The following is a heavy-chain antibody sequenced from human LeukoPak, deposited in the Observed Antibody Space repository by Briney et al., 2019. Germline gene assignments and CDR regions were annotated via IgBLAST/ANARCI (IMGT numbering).Heavy chain of an antibody. D-gene: IGHD2-15*01. CDR1: GGSISSYY. CDR3: ARAVLGGSYDY. Sequence: PSETLSLTCTVSGGSISSYYWSWIRQPPGKGLEWIGYIYYSGSTNYNPSLKSRVTISVDTSKNQFPLKLSSVTAADTAVYYCARAVLGGSYDYWGQGTLVTVSS. V-gene: IGHV4-59*01. J-gene: IGHJ4*02. CDR2: IYYSGST.